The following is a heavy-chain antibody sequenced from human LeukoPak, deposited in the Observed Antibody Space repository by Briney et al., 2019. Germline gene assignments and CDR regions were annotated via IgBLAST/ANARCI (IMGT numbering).Heavy chain of an antibody. D-gene: IGHD3-22*01. J-gene: IGHJ4*02. CDR3: ARAAYYYDSSGYY. CDR1: GGTFSSYA. V-gene: IGHV1-69*06. CDR2: IIPIFGTA. Sequence: SVKVSCKASGGTFSSYAISWVRQAPGQGLEWMGGIIPIFGTANYAQKFQGRVTITADKSTSTAYMELSSLRSEDTAVYYCARAAYYYDSSGYYWGQGTLVIVSS.